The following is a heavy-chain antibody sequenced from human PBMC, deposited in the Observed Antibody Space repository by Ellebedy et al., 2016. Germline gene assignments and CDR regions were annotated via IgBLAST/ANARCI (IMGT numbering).Heavy chain of an antibody. CDR2: IYPDDSRT. D-gene: IGHD3-16*01. CDR1: GNDFFGYW. J-gene: IGHJ2*01. CDR3: ARWGGESLANWYFDL. Sequence: GESLKISCKGSGNDFFGYWIGWVRQMPGKGLEWMGIIYPDDSRTRYSPSFQGQVIMSADKSINTAYLQWNSLKASDTAIYYCARWGGESLANWYFDLWGRGTLVTVFS. V-gene: IGHV5-51*01.